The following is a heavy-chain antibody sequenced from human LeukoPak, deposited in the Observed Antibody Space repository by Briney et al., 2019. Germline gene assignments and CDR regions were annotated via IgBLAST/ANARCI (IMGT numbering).Heavy chain of an antibody. J-gene: IGHJ4*02. CDR2: IIPIFGTA. CDR3: ARQSSHWS. Sequence: GASVKVSCKASGGSFSSFAINWVRQAPGQGLEWMGGIIPIFGTADYAQKFQGRVTITSDESTSTACMELNNLKSEDTAVYYCARQSSHWSWGQGTLVTVSS. CDR1: GGSFSSFA. D-gene: IGHD3-3*01. V-gene: IGHV1-69*13.